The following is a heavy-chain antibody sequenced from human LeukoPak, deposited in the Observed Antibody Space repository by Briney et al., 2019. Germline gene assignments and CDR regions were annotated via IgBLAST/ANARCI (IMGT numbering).Heavy chain of an antibody. CDR2: FDYNSGRI. CDR1: GFTFVNS. D-gene: IGHD1-14*01. CDR3: TKDVTPGGADV. V-gene: IGHV3-9*01. Sequence: PGGSLRLSCPVSGFTFVNSIHWVRQAPGKGLEWVSGFDYNSGRIDYADSVKGRFTISRDNAKNSLYLQMNSLRVEDTALYYCTKDVTPGGADVWGQGTTVTVSS. J-gene: IGHJ6*02.